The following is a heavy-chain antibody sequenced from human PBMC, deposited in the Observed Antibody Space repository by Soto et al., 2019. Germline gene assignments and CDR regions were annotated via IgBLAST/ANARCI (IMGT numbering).Heavy chain of an antibody. CDR2: IYWNDDK. CDR3: AHIRDGYDFLLY. CDR1: GFSLSTSGVG. V-gene: IGHV2-5*01. D-gene: IGHD5-12*01. J-gene: IGHJ4*02. Sequence: QITLKESGPTLVKPTQTLTLTCTFSGFSLSTSGVGVGWIRQPPGKALEWLALIYWNDDKRYSPSLKRRLTITKDTSKNQVVLTMTNMDPVDTATYYCAHIRDGYDFLLYWCQGSLVTVSS.